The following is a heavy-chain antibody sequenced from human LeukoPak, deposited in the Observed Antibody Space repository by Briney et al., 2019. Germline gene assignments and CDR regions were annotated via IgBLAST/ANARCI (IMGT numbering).Heavy chain of an antibody. CDR2: ISSSDGTL. CDR3: ARSSSPPTYYYYYGMDV. J-gene: IGHJ6*02. CDR1: GFTFSNYE. V-gene: IGHV3-48*03. Sequence: PGGSLTLSCVASGFTFSNYEMNWVRQAPGKGLEYISYISSSDGTLHYADSVKGRFTISRDNAKNSLYLQMNSLGAEDTAIYYCARSSSPPTYYYYYGMDVWGQGTTVTVS. D-gene: IGHD6-6*01.